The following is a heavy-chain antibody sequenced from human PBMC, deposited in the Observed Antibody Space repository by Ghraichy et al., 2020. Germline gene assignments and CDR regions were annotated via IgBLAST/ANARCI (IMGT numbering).Heavy chain of an antibody. J-gene: IGHJ4*02. D-gene: IGHD4-11*01. CDR2: ISGRGDTM. Sequence: GESLNISCAPSGFTFGSYEMNWVRQAPGKGLEWVSYISGRGDTMYYADSVKGRFAVTSNNVKNSLLLQMNSLRAEDTGIYYCARGTFDYSREDHGGAFDYWGQGTLVTVSS. CDR1: GFTFGSYE. V-gene: IGHV3-48*03. CDR3: ARGTFDYSREDHGGAFDY.